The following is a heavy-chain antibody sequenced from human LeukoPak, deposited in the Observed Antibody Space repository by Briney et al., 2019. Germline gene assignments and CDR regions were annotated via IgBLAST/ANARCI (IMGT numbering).Heavy chain of an antibody. J-gene: IGHJ4*02. CDR2: IYHSGTT. Sequence: SETLSLTCTVSGGSISSGGYYWSWIRQPPGKGLEWIGYIYHSGTTYYNPSLKSRVTISVDRSKNQFSLKLSSVTAADTAVYYCARSETGYLVFDYWGQGTLVTVSS. CDR1: GGSISSGGYY. V-gene: IGHV4-30-2*01. CDR3: ARSETGYLVFDY. D-gene: IGHD3-9*01.